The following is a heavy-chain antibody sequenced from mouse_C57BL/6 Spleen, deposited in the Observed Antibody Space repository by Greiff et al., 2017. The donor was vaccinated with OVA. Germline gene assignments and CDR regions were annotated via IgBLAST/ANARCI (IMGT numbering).Heavy chain of an antibody. D-gene: IGHD2-10*02. J-gene: IGHJ3*01. V-gene: IGHV1-39*01. Sequence: EVQLQESGPELVKPGASVKISCKASGYSFTDYIMNWVKQSNGKSLEWIGVINPNYGTTSYNQKFKGKATLTVDQSSSTAYMQLSSLTSEDSAVYYCARGGRYGNTAWFAYWGQGTLVTVSA. CDR3: ARGGRYGNTAWFAY. CDR1: GYSFTDYI. CDR2: INPNYGTT.